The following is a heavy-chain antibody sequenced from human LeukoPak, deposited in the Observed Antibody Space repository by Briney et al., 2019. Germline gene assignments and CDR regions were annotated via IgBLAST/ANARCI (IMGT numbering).Heavy chain of an antibody. J-gene: IGHJ4*02. D-gene: IGHD4-17*01. CDR3: ARGIGSTTVTTLEYYFDY. CDR2: MNRNSGNT. CDR1: GYTFTSYD. V-gene: IGHV1-8*01. Sequence: ASVKVSCKASGYTFTSYDINWVRQATGQGLEWMGWMNRNSGNTGYAQKFQGRVTMTRNTSISTAYMELSSLRSEDTAVYYCARGIGSTTVTTLEYYFDYWGQGTLVTVSS.